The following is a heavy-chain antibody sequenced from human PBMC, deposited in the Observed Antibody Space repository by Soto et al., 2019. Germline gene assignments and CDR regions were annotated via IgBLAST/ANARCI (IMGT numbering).Heavy chain of an antibody. V-gene: IGHV4-34*01. D-gene: IGHD2-15*01. J-gene: IGHJ5*02. CDR2: INHSGST. Sequence: SETLSLTCAVYGGSFSGYYWSWIRQPPGKGLEWIGEINHSGSTNYNPSLKSRVTISVDTSKNQFSLKLSSVTAADTAVYYCARGSIGVVAATRGINWFDPWGQGTLVTVSS. CDR3: ARGSIGVVAATRGINWFDP. CDR1: GGSFSGYY.